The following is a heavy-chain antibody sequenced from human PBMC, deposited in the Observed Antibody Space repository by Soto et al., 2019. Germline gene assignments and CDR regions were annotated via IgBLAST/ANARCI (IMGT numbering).Heavy chain of an antibody. CDR1: GFIFSSYA. CDR2: MSYDGTNE. CDR3: GKDLHHSSGYFFTVRLNAMDV. J-gene: IGHJ6*01. V-gene: IGHV3-30*18. Sequence: GGSLRLSCAASGFIFSSYAMQWFRQAPGKGLEWVALMSYDGTNEYYADSVKGRFTISRDNSKNMLFLQINGLRAEDTAVYYCGKDLHHSSGYFFTVRLNAMDVWGQGTTVTVSS. D-gene: IGHD3-22*01.